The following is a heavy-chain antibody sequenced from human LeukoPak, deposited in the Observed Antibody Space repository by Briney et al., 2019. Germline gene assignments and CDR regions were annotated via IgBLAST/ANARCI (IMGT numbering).Heavy chain of an antibody. Sequence: GGSLRLSCAASGFTFSNYWMSWVRQAPGKGLEWVAKITKDGSEKYYVDSVKGRFTISRDNARNSLYLQMNSLRAEDTAVYYCASISGSPDYWGQGTLVTVSS. CDR2: ITKDGSEK. D-gene: IGHD1-26*01. J-gene: IGHJ4*02. V-gene: IGHV3-7*01. CDR3: ASISGSPDY. CDR1: GFTFSNYW.